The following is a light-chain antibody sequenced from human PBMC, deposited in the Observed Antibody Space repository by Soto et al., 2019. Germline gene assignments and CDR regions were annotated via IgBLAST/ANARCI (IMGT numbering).Light chain of an antibody. CDR2: EVS. V-gene: IGLV2-14*01. CDR3: SSYTSTNTIEV. CDR1: SVGASNY. Sequence: QSALTQPASVSGSPGQSITISCTGTSVGASNYVSWYQHHPHRAPKLLIYEVSYRPSGVSNRFSGSKSGNTASLTISGLQAEDEADYYCSSYTSTNTIEVFGSGTKVTV. J-gene: IGLJ1*01.